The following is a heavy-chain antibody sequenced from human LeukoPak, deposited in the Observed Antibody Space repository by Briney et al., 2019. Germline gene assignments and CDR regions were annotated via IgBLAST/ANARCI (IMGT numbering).Heavy chain of an antibody. CDR2: ISAYNGNT. Sequence: ASVKVSCKASGYTFTSYGISWVRQAPGQGLEWMGWISAYNGNTNYAQKLQGRVTMTTDTSTSTAYMELRSLRSDDTAVYYCARDSKCTNGVCAKREFDYWGQGTLVTVSS. J-gene: IGHJ4*02. V-gene: IGHV1-18*01. CDR3: ARDSKCTNGVCAKREFDY. D-gene: IGHD2-8*01. CDR1: GYTFTSYG.